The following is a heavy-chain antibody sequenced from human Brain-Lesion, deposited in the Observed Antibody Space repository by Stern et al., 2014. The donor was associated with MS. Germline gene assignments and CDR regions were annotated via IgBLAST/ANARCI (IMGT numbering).Heavy chain of an antibody. V-gene: IGHV4-61*02. D-gene: IGHD2-2*01. J-gene: IGHJ6*02. CDR3: ARGRVVPGFQYYATDV. CDR2: IFNSGST. CDR1: GGSISSGGYY. Sequence: VHLVESGPGLVKPSQTLSLSCTVSGGSISSGGYYWSWIRQPAGKGLEWIGRIFNSGSTSYKPSLKSPVTKSIDKSKNPFSLRLNSMTAADTAVYYCARGRVVPGFQYYATDVWGQGTTVIVSS.